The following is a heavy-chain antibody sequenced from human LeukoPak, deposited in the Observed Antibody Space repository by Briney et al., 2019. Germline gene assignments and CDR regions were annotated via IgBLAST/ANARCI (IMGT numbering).Heavy chain of an antibody. D-gene: IGHD3-22*01. CDR3: AKVATDYYDSSGYFGAHKYYFDY. Sequence: PGGSLRLSCAASGFTFSSYAMSWVRQAPGKGLEWVSAISGSGGSTYYADSVKGRLTISRDNSKNTLYLQMNSLRAEDTAVYYCAKVATDYYDSSGYFGAHKYYFDYWGQGTLVTVSS. J-gene: IGHJ4*02. CDR2: ISGSGGST. CDR1: GFTFSSYA. V-gene: IGHV3-23*01.